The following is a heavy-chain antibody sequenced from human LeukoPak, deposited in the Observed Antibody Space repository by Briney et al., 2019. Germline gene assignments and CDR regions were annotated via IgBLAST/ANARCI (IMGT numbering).Heavy chain of an antibody. CDR1: GYTFTSYY. J-gene: IGHJ6*02. CDR2: INPSGGST. V-gene: IGHV1-46*01. CDR3: ARVIAAAGNHYYYGMDV. D-gene: IGHD6-13*01. Sequence: GASVKVSCKASGYTFTSYYMHWVRQAPGQGLEWMGIINPSGGSTSYAQKFQGRVTMTTDTSTSTAYMELRSLRSDDTAVYYCARVIAAAGNHYYYGMDVWGQGTTVTVSS.